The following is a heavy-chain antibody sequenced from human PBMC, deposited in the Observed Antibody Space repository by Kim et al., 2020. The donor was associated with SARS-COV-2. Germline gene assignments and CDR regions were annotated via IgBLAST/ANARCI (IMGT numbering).Heavy chain of an antibody. CDR2: INPSGGST. CDR3: ARESGATYYYDSSGEQELDY. J-gene: IGHJ4*02. D-gene: IGHD3-22*01. CDR1: GYTFTSYY. V-gene: IGHV1-46*01. Sequence: ASVKVSCKASGYTFTSYYMHWVRQAPGQGLEWMGIINPSGGSTSYAQKFQGRVTMTRDTSTSTVYMELSSLRSEDTAVYYCARESGATYYYDSSGEQELDYWGRGTLVTVSS.